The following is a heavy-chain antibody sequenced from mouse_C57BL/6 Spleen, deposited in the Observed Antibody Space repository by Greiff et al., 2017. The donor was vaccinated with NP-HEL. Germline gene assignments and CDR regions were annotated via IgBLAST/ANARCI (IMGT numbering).Heavy chain of an antibody. Sequence: VKLLESGAELVRPGASVKLSCKASGYTFTDYYINWVKQRPGQGLEWIARIYPGSGNTYYNEKFKGKATLTAEKSSSTAYMQLSILTSEDSAVYFCARSGYGNYGVMDYWGQGTSVTVSS. CDR2: IYPGSGNT. D-gene: IGHD2-1*01. V-gene: IGHV1-76*01. CDR1: GYTFTDYY. CDR3: ARSGYGNYGVMDY. J-gene: IGHJ4*01.